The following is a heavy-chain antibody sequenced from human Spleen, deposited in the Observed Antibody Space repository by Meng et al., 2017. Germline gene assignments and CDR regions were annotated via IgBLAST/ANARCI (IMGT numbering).Heavy chain of an antibody. CDR3: ARGTYTYYYDSSGYLPGY. CDR2: IKQDGSEK. CDR1: GFTFSSYW. Sequence: GGSLRLSCAASGFTFSSYWMSWVRQAPGKWLEWVANIKQDGSEKYYVDSVKGRFTISRDNAKNSLYLQMNSLRAEGTAVYYCARGTYTYYYDSSGYLPGYWGQGTLVTVSS. V-gene: IGHV3-7*04. D-gene: IGHD3-22*01. J-gene: IGHJ4*02.